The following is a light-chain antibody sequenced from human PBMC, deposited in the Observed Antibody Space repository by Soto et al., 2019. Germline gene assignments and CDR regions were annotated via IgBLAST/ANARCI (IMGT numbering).Light chain of an antibody. CDR2: EVS. CDR1: SSDVGGSNY. Sequence: QSALIQPASVSGSPGQSITISCTGTSSDVGGSNYVSWYQHHPHRAPKLLIYEVSYRPSGVSNRLSGSNSGNMASLTISGLQAEDEDDYYCSSYTSSNTLEVFGSGTKVT. CDR3: SSYTSSNTLEV. J-gene: IGLJ1*01. V-gene: IGLV2-14*01.